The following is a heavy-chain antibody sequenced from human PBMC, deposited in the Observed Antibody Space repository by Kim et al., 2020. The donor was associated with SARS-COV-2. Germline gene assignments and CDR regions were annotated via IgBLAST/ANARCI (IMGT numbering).Heavy chain of an antibody. CDR2: INRGSTTI. CDR1: GFTFSSYP. Sequence: GGSLRLSCAASGFTFSSYPMKWVRQAPGKGLEWLAYINRGSTTILYADSVKGRFTISRDNAKDSLYLQIINLRDEDTAVYYCARDFFDSWGQGTLVTGSS. J-gene: IGHJ5*01. CDR3: ARDFFDS. V-gene: IGHV3-48*02.